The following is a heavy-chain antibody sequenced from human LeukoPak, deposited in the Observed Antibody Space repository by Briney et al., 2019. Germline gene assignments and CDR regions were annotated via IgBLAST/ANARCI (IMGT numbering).Heavy chain of an antibody. CDR3: AKDMELAS. CDR2: ISSSGANA. D-gene: IGHD1-26*01. J-gene: IGHJ5*02. V-gene: IGHV3-23*01. CDR1: GFTFSSNA. Sequence: GGSLRLSCAASGFTFSSNAISWVRQAPGKGLEWVSLISSSGANAYYADSVKGRFTISRDNSKNTLYLQMNNLRGEDTAEYYCAKDMELASWGQGTLVTVSS.